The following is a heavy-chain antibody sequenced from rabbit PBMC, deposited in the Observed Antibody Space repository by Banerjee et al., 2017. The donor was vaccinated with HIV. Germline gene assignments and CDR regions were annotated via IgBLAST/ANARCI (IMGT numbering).Heavy chain of an antibody. V-gene: IGHV1S43*01. CDR3: ARDRAAGGIYFAYFNL. CDR2: IITGSGST. Sequence: QEQLEESGGDLVKPEGSLTLTCTASGFSFSSDYDMCWVRQAPGKGLEWIACIITGSGSTWYANGVNGRFTLSRSTSLNTVDLKMTSLTAADTATYFCARDRAAGGIYFAYFNLWGPGTLVTVS. D-gene: IGHD8-1*01. CDR1: GFSFSSDYD. J-gene: IGHJ4*01.